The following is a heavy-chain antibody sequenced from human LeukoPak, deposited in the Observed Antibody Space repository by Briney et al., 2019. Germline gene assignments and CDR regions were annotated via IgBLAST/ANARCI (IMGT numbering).Heavy chain of an antibody. CDR2: IYYSGST. CDR3: ARAGDSKLYGYYYYYYYMDV. CDR1: GGSISSYY. J-gene: IGHJ6*03. V-gene: IGHV4-59*08. D-gene: IGHD6-13*01. Sequence: SETLSLTCTVSGGSISSYYWSWIRQPPGKGLEWIGYIYYSGSTNYNPSLKSRVTISVDTSKNQFSLKLSSVTAADTAVYYCARAGDSKLYGYYYYYYYMDVWGKGTTVTVSS.